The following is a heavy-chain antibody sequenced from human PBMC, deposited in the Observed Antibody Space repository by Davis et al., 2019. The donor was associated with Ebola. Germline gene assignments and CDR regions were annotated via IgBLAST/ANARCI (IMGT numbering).Heavy chain of an antibody. CDR1: GFSFSSYG. Sequence: GESLKISCSGSGFSFSSYGIHWVRQAPGKGLEWVAVLSNDARNKYYADSAKGRFTISRDNSKNTLYLQMNSLRAEDTAVYYCAILHSPLVFGVVISTDDGMDVWGQGTTVTVSS. D-gene: IGHD3-3*01. J-gene: IGHJ6*02. V-gene: IGHV3-30*03. CDR2: LSNDARNK. CDR3: AILHSPLVFGVVISTDDGMDV.